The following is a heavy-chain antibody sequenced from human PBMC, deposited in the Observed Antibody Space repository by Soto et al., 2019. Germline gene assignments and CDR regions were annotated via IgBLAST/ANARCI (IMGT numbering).Heavy chain of an antibody. CDR2: IIPILGIA. V-gene: IGHV1-69*02. J-gene: IGHJ4*02. Sequence: QVQLVQSGAEVKKPGSSVKVSCKASGGTFSSYTISWVRQAPGQGLEWMGRIIPILGIANYAQKFQGRVTIXAXXSTTTAYMELSSLRSEDTAVYYCRAAPSSWALPDYWGQGTLVTVSS. D-gene: IGHD6-13*01. CDR3: RAAPSSWALPDY. CDR1: GGTFSSYT.